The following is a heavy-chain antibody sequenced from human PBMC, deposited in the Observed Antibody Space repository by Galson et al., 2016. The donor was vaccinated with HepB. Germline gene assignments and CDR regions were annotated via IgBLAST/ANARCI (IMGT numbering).Heavy chain of an antibody. CDR3: ARWVVADSGTDNWFDP. V-gene: IGHV3-30*03. Sequence: SLRLSCAASGFTFSLYGMHWVRQAPGKGLEWVAIISYDGKNKKYTDSVKGRFTISRDKSNNTLYLQMNSLSAEDTALYYCARWVVADSGTDNWFDPWGQGTLVTVSS. J-gene: IGHJ5*02. D-gene: IGHD2-15*01. CDR1: GFTFSLYG. CDR2: ISYDGKNK.